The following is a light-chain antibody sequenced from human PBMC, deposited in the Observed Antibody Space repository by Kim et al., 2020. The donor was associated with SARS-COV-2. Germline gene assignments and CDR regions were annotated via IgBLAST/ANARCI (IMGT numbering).Light chain of an antibody. CDR1: RSNIWNNY. V-gene: IGLV1-51*01. CDR2: DNN. J-gene: IGLJ2*01. Sequence: GDQVPISCSGSRSNIWNNYVSCDQKVPVTSPKLLIFDNNRRPSGIPDRFSGSRSGTSATLGITGLQTGDEADYYCETWDSSLSAVLFGGGTQLTVL. CDR3: ETWDSSLSAVL.